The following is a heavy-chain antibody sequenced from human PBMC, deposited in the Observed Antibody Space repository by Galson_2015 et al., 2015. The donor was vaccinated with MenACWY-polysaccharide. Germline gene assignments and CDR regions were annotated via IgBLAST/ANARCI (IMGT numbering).Heavy chain of an antibody. D-gene: IGHD6-19*01. Sequence: INSDGSSTSYADSVKGRFTISRDNSKNSLYLQMSSLRVEDTAVYYCARLSGWYFLNYWGQGTLVTVSS. V-gene: IGHV3-64D*08. CDR2: INSDGSST. CDR3: ARLSGWYFLNY. J-gene: IGHJ4*02.